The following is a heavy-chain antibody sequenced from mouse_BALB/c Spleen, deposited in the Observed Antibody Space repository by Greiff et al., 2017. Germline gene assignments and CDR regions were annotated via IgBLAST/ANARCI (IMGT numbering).Heavy chain of an antibody. Sequence: DAGGGLVQPKGSLKLSCAASGFTFNTYAMNWVRQAPGKGLEWVARIRSKSNNYATYYADSVKDRFTISRDDSQSMLYLQMNNLKTEDTAMYYCVRGISFDYWGQGTTLTVSS. CDR1: GFTFNTYA. CDR2: IRSKSNNYAT. V-gene: IGHV10-1*02. J-gene: IGHJ2*01. CDR3: VRGISFDY.